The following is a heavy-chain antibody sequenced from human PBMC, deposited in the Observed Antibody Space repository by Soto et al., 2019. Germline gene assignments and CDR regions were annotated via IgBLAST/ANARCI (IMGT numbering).Heavy chain of an antibody. J-gene: IGHJ6*02. CDR2: IHYSGST. D-gene: IGHD3-3*01. V-gene: IGHV4-30-4*01. CDR1: GGSISSGDYY. Sequence: PSETLSLTCTVSGGSISSGDYYWGWIRQPPGKGLEWIGYIHYSGSTYYNPSLKSRLTISLDTSKNQFSLNLSSVTAADTAVYYCAKEPFSITIFGVSGMDVWGRGTTVTVSS. CDR3: AKEPFSITIFGVSGMDV.